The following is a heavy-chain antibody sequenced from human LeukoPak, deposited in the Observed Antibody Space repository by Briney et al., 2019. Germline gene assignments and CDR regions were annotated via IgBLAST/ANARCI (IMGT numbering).Heavy chain of an antibody. D-gene: IGHD6-13*01. CDR1: GGSISNYW. CDR3: ARGYSSSWNYFDY. Sequence: SETLSLTCTVPGGSISNYWWSWIRQPPGKGLEWIGYVFDSGGTNYNPSLKSRVTISVDTSKKQCSLKLSSVTAADTAVYYCARGYSSSWNYFDYWGQGTLVTVSS. J-gene: IGHJ4*02. V-gene: IGHV4-59*01. CDR2: VFDSGGT.